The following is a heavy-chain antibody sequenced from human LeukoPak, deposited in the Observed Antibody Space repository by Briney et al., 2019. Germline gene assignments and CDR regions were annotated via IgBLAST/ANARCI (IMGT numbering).Heavy chain of an antibody. CDR2: FDPEDGET. J-gene: IGHJ4*02. V-gene: IGHV1-24*01. Sequence: GASVKVSCKVSGYTLIELSIHWVRQAPGKGLEWMGGFDPEDGETIYAQKFQGRVTMTEDTSTDTAYMELSSPRSEDTALYYCASHYENLSGYYIYYFDYWGQGTLVTVSS. D-gene: IGHD3-9*01. CDR3: ASHYENLSGYYIYYFDY. CDR1: GYTLIELS.